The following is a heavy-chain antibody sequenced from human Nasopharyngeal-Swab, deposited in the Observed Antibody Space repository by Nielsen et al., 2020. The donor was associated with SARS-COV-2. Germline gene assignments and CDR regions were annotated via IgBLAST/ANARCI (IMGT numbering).Heavy chain of an antibody. V-gene: IGHV4-61*02. CDR1: GGSISSGSYY. Sequence: SETLSLTCTVSGGSISSGSYYWSWIRQPAGKGLEWIGRIYTSGSTNYNPSLKSRVTISVDTSKNQFSLKLSSVTAADTAVYYCAREFLSPGYCSGGSGCYFDYWGQGTLVTVSS. CDR2: IYTSGST. J-gene: IGHJ4*02. CDR3: AREFLSPGYCSGGSGCYFDY. D-gene: IGHD2-15*01.